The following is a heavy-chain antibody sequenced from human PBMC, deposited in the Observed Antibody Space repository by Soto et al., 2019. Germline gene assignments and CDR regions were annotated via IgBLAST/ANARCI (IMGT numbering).Heavy chain of an antibody. D-gene: IGHD2-15*01. V-gene: IGHV1-69*12. CDR2: IMPIFGTA. J-gene: IGHJ4*02. CDR1: GGTFSSYA. CDR3: ASDEEMATPRLGY. Sequence: QVQLVQSGAEVKKPGSSVQVSCKASGGTFSSYAISWVRQAPGQGLEWMGGIMPIFGTANYAQKFQGRVTITADESTSTAYMELSSLRSEDTAVYYCASDEEMATPRLGYWGQGTLVTVSS.